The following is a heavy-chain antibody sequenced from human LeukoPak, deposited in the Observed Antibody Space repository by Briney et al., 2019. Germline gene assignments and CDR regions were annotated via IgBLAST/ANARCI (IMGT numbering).Heavy chain of an antibody. J-gene: IGHJ6*03. Sequence: GGSLRLSCAASGFTFSSYEMNWVRQAPGKGLEWVSYISSSGSTIYYADSVKGRFTISRDNAKNSLYLQMNSLRAEDTAVYYCARCGGRGPRDRDDYYYYYMDVWGKGTTVTISS. D-gene: IGHD3-10*01. CDR2: ISSSGSTI. V-gene: IGHV3-48*03. CDR3: ARCGGRGPRDRDDYYYYYMDV. CDR1: GFTFSSYE.